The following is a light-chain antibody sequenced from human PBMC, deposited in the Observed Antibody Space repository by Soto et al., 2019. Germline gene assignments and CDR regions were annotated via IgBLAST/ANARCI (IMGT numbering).Light chain of an antibody. Sequence: EIVLTQFPGTLSLSPGEGATLSCRARQNVDSNYLAWYQQKPGQAPRIILFGASGRATGIPDRFSGTGPGTDFTLTISRLEPEDFAVYYCQQYGSLSWTFGEGTKVDIK. CDR2: GAS. V-gene: IGKV3-20*01. J-gene: IGKJ1*01. CDR3: QQYGSLSWT. CDR1: QNVDSNY.